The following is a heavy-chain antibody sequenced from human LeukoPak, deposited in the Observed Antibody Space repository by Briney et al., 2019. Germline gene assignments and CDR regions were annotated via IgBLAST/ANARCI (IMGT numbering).Heavy chain of an antibody. V-gene: IGHV1-18*01. J-gene: IGHJ3*02. D-gene: IGHD3-9*01. CDR1: GYTFTSYG. CDR2: ISAYNGNT. CDR3: ARGRGFYDILTGYSIPYDAFDI. Sequence: ASVKVSCKASGYTFTSYGISWVRQAPGQGLEWMGWISAYNGNTNYAQKLQGRVTMTTDTSTSTAYMELRSLRSDDTAVYYCARGRGFYDILTGYSIPYDAFDIWGQGTMVTVSS.